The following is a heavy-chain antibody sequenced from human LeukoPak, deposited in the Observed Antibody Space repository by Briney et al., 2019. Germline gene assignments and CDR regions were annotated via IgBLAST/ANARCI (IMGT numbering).Heavy chain of an antibody. D-gene: IGHD2-8*01. Sequence: GGSLRLSCAASGFTFSIYAVSWGRQAPGKGLEWVSSNSGSGGSTYSPDSVKGRFTISKYNSMNTLFLQMNSMSAEATALYYSAKARSCTNNICHGNFVSCGEGDLVTVSS. CDR3: AKARSCTNNICHGNFVS. J-gene: IGHJ4*02. CDR1: GFTFSIYA. CDR2: NSGSGGST. V-gene: IGHV3-23*01.